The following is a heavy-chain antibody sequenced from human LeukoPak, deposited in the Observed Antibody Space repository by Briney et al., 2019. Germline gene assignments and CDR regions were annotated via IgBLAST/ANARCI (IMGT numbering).Heavy chain of an antibody. CDR2: ISSNGGST. J-gene: IGHJ4*02. Sequence: GGSLRLSCAASGFTFSSYAMHWVRQAPGKGLEYVSAISSNGGSTYYANSVKGRFTISRDNSKNTLYLQMGSLRAEDMAVYYCATEASSGLEDWGQGILVTVSS. CDR3: ATEASSGLED. V-gene: IGHV3-64*01. D-gene: IGHD6-19*01. CDR1: GFTFSSYA.